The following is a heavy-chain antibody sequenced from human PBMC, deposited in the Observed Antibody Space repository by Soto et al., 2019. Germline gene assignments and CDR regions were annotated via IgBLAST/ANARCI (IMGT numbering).Heavy chain of an antibody. Sequence: QVQLQQWGAGLLKPSETLSLTCAVYGGSVSGYYWSWIRQPPWKGLEWIGEINHSGSTNYTPSLRCPVTISIGTSTKQFSLKLSSVTAAATSLYYCARDGYFCDDSYYYGMDVWGQGTTVTVSS. CDR2: INHSGST. D-gene: IGHD6-25*01. CDR3: ARDGYFCDDSYYYGMDV. CDR1: GGSVSGYY. J-gene: IGHJ6*02. V-gene: IGHV4-34*01.